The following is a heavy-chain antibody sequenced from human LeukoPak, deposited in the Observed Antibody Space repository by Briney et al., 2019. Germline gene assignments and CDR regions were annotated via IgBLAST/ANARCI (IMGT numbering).Heavy chain of an antibody. V-gene: IGHV4-31*03. J-gene: IGHJ5*02. D-gene: IGHD6-6*01. CDR3: ARVRAARPTNNWFDP. CDR2: IYYSGST. CDR1: GDSISSGGYY. Sequence: SETLSLTCTVSGDSISSGGYYWSWIRQHPGKGLEWIGYIYYSGSTYYNPSLKSRVTISVDTSKNQFSLKLSSVTAADTAVYYCARVRAARPTNNWFDPWGQGTLVTVSS.